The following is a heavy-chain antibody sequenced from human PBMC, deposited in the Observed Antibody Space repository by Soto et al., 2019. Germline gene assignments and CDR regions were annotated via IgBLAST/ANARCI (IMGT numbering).Heavy chain of an antibody. Sequence: SETLSLTCTVSGGSISSYYWSWIRQPPGKGLEWIGYIYYSGSTNYNPSLKSRVTISVDTSKNQFSLKLSSVTAADTAVYYCARHRSSLYYDILTGYDNWFDPWVQGTLVTVSS. D-gene: IGHD3-9*01. CDR2: IYYSGST. CDR1: GGSISSYY. J-gene: IGHJ5*02. CDR3: ARHRSSLYYDILTGYDNWFDP. V-gene: IGHV4-59*08.